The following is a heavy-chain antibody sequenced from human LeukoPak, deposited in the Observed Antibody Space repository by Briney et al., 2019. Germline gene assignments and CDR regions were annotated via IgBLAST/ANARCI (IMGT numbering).Heavy chain of an antibody. J-gene: IGHJ5*02. D-gene: IGHD3-16*02. V-gene: IGHV4-34*01. Sequence: PSETLSLTCAVYGGSFGGYYWSWIRQPPGKGLEWIGEINHSGSTNYNPSLKSRVTISVDTSKNQFSLKLSSVTAADTAVYYCARATHYDYIWGSYRFHNWFDPWGQGTLVTVSS. CDR1: GGSFGGYY. CDR2: INHSGST. CDR3: ARATHYDYIWGSYRFHNWFDP.